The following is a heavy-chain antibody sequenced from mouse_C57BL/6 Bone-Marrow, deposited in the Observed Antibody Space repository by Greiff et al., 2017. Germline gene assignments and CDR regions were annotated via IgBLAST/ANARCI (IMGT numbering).Heavy chain of an antibody. CDR3: AGMYPYAMDD. CDR1: GYAFSSSW. V-gene: IGHV1-82*01. CDR2: IYPGDGDT. J-gene: IGHJ4*01. D-gene: IGHD5-1*01. Sequence: QVQLQQSGPELVKPGASVEISCKASGYAFSSSWMNWVQQRPGKGLEWIGRIYPGDGDTNYNRKYKGKATLAADKSSSTAYMQLSSLTSEISAVYFCAGMYPYAMDDWGQGTSVTVSS.